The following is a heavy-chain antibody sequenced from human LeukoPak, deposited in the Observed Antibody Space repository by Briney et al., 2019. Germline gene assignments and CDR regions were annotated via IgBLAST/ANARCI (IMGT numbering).Heavy chain of an antibody. CDR1: GFTFSSYA. J-gene: IGHJ6*03. CDR3: ARVHPRTMDV. Sequence: GGSLRLSCAASGFTFSSYAMHWVRQALGKGLEWVAVISYDGSNKYYADSVKGRFTISRDNAKNSLYLQMNSLRAEDTAVYYCARVHPRTMDVWGKGTTVTVSS. V-gene: IGHV3-30*04. CDR2: ISYDGSNK.